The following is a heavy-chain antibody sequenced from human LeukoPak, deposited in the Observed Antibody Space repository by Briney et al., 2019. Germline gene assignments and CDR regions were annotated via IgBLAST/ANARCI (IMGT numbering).Heavy chain of an antibody. CDR3: ARDPYSGNYGAYYYYYMDV. CDR1: GFTFSSYG. D-gene: IGHD1-26*01. Sequence: GGSLRLSCAASGFTFSSYGMHWVRQAPGKGLEWVAFIRYDGSNKYYADSVKGRFTISRDNAKNSLYLQMDSLRVEDTAEYYCARDPYSGNYGAYYYYYMDVWGKGTTATVSS. CDR2: IRYDGSNK. V-gene: IGHV3-30*02. J-gene: IGHJ6*03.